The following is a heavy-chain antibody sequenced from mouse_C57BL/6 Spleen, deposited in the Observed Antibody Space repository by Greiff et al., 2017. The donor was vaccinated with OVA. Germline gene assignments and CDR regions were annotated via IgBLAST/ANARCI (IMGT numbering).Heavy chain of an antibody. Sequence: EVQLPQSGPELVKPGASVKISCKASGYTFTDYYMNWVKKSHGKSLKWIGDINPNNGGTSYKQKLKGKATFTVNKSSSTAYMELSSLTSEDPAVYYCARGGLRRPDYAMDYWGQGTSGTVSA. CDR1: GYTFTDYY. CDR3: ARGGLRRPDYAMDY. V-gene: IGHV1-26*01. J-gene: IGHJ4*01. D-gene: IGHD2-4*01. CDR2: INPNNGGT.